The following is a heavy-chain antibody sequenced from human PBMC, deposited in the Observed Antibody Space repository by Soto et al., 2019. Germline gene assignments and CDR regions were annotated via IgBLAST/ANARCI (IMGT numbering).Heavy chain of an antibody. J-gene: IGHJ6*02. V-gene: IGHV3-23*01. Sequence: GESLKISCAASGFTFSSYAMSWVRQAPGKGLEWVSAISGSGGSTYYADSVKGRFTISRDNSKNTLYLQMNSLRAEDTAVYYCAKVEGYCSSTSCYWGYYYYGMDVWGQGTTVTVSS. CDR3: AKVEGYCSSTSCYWGYYYYGMDV. D-gene: IGHD2-2*01. CDR2: ISGSGGST. CDR1: GFTFSSYA.